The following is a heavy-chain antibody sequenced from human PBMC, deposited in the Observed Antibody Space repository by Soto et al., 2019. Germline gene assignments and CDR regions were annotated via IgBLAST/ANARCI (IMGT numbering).Heavy chain of an antibody. V-gene: IGHV1-69*02. Sequence: QVQLVQSGAEVKKPGSSVKVSCKASGGTFSSYTISWVRQAPGQGLEWMGRIIPILGIANYAQKFQGRVTITADKSTSTAYMELSSLRSEDTAVYYCARASRDYISSSGAYYYYYYMDVWGKGTTVTVSS. CDR2: IIPILGIA. CDR3: ARASRDYISSSGAYYYYYYMDV. J-gene: IGHJ6*03. D-gene: IGHD6-6*01. CDR1: GGTFSSYT.